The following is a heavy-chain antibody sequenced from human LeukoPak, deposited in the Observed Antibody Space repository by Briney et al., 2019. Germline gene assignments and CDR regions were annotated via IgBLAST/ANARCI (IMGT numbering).Heavy chain of an antibody. CDR1: GGSFSGYY. Sequence: PSETLSLTCAVYGGSFSGYYWSWIRQPPGKGLEWIGEINHSGSTNYNPSLKSRVTISVDTSKNQFSLKLSSVTAADTAVYYCARRRGNLVRGVPHRWFDPWGQGTLVTVSS. D-gene: IGHD3-10*01. J-gene: IGHJ5*02. V-gene: IGHV4-34*01. CDR3: ARRRGNLVRGVPHRWFDP. CDR2: INHSGST.